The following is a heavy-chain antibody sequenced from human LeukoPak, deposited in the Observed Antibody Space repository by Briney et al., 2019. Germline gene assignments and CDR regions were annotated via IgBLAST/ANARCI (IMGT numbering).Heavy chain of an antibody. CDR2: VNLQGGT. CDR3: ARGARAGYNLEPFDY. CDR1: GGSITQTNY. J-gene: IGHJ4*02. V-gene: IGHV4-4*02. D-gene: IGHD5-24*01. Sequence: PSGTLSLTCDVSGGSITQTNYWTWVRQPPGKGLEWIGEVNLQGGTNYNPSLLRRVAISVDTSANHVSLQMTSVTAADTAVYYCARGARAGYNLEPFDYWGQGTLVTVSS.